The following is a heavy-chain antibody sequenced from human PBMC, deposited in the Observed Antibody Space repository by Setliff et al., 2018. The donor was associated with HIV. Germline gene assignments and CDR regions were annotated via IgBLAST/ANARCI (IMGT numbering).Heavy chain of an antibody. CDR2: INHSGST. J-gene: IGHJ1*01. Sequence: LSLTCAVYGGSFNGYYWSWIRQPPGKGLEWIGEINHSGSTNYNPSLKSRVTMSVDKSKNQFSLRLSSVTAADTAVYYCARARRAGSGPKYFQHWGQGTLVTVS. D-gene: IGHD2-15*01. CDR1: GGSFNGYY. CDR3: ARARRAGSGPKYFQH. V-gene: IGHV4-34*01.